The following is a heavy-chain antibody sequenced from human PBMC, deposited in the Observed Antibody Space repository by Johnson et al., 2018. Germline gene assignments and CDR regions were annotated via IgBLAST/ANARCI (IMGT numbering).Heavy chain of an antibody. J-gene: IGHJ3*02. D-gene: IGHD3-22*01. CDR2: ISGIGDST. V-gene: IGHV3-23*04. CDR1: GFTFSNYP. Sequence: VQLVESGGGLVQPGGSLRLSCAASGFTFSNYPMSWVRQAPGKGLEWVSYISGIGDSTYYAASVRGRFTISRDNSKNTLYLQMHSLRDDDTAIYYGAKDRNTLTTIITDAFDIWGQGTMVTVSS. CDR3: AKDRNTLTTIITDAFDI.